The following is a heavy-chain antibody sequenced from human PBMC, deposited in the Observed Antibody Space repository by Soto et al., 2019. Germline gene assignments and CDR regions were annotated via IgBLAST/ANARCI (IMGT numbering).Heavy chain of an antibody. CDR3: ARHVFGTTRLYYFDY. Sequence: SETLSLTCTVSGVSISFYYWSWIRQPPGKGLEWIAYIDSSGSTKYNPSLKSRVTISLDTSRNQLSLKLNSVTAADTAVYYCARHVFGTTRLYYFDYWGQGTLVTVSS. CDR2: IDSSGST. V-gene: IGHV4-59*08. J-gene: IGHJ4*02. CDR1: GVSISFYY. D-gene: IGHD1-7*01.